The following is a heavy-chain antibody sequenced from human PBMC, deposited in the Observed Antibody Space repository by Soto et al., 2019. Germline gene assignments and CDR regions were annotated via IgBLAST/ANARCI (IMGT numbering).Heavy chain of an antibody. D-gene: IGHD6-13*01. CDR2: IYYSGST. J-gene: IGHJ4*02. V-gene: IGHV4-59*01. CDR3: VREGGSSSWYGSDY. CDR1: GGSISSYY. Sequence: QVQLQESGPGLVKPSETLSLTCTVSGGSISSYYWSWIRQPPGKGLEWIGYIYYSGSTNYNPSLKSRVTISVDTSKNQFSLKLSSVTAADTAVYYCVREGGSSSWYGSDYWGQGTLVTVSS.